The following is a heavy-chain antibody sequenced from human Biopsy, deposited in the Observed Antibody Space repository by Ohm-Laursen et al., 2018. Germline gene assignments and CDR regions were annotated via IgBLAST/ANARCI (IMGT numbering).Heavy chain of an antibody. CDR2: IFYRGGT. J-gene: IGHJ5*02. D-gene: IGHD3-22*01. CDR3: ARDYDTSGYYYVS. CDR1: GGSISNNNYY. V-gene: IGHV4-39*01. Sequence: GTLSLTCTVSGGSISNNNYYWGWIRQPPGKGLEWIGSIFYRGGTHYKPSLKSRVNISVDTSKNQFSLKLISVTAADTAVYYCARDYDTSGYYYVSWGQGTLVTVSS.